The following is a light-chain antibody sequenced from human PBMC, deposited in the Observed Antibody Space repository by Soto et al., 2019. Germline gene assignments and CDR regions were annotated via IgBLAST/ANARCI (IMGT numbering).Light chain of an antibody. V-gene: IGKV1-27*01. J-gene: IGKJ1*01. CDR3: QKYNSAPRA. CDR1: QGISNY. Sequence: DIPMTQSPSSLSASVGDRVTIICRASQGISNYLAWYQQKPGKVPKLLIYAASTLQSGVPSRFSGSGSGTDFTLTISSLQPEDVATYYCQKYNSAPRAFGQGTKVEIK. CDR2: AAS.